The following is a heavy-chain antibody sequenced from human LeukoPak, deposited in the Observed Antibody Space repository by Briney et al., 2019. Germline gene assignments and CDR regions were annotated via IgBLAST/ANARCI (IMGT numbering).Heavy chain of an antibody. CDR2: IYHGGST. V-gene: IGHV4-30-2*01. D-gene: IGHD2-2*02. CDR3: ARARGDIVVVPAAISVPNWFDP. CDR1: GGSISSGGYY. J-gene: IGHJ5*02. Sequence: PSETLSLTCTVSGGSISSGGYYWRWIRQPPGKGLEWIGYIYHGGSTYYNPSLKSRVTISVDRSKNQFSLKLSSVTAADTAVYYCARARGDIVVVPAAISVPNWFDPWGQGTLVTVSS.